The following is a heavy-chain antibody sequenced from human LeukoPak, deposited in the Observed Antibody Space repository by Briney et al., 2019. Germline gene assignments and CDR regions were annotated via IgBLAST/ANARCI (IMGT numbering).Heavy chain of an antibody. V-gene: IGHV3-23*01. D-gene: IGHD2-15*01. CDR2: ISGSGDRT. CDR1: GFTFSNYA. CDR3: ARGYCSGGTCYLVENWLDP. J-gene: IGHJ5*02. Sequence: GGSLRLSCAVSGFTFSNYAMSWVRQAPGKGLEWVSAISGSGDRTYYADSLKGRFTISRDNSKNTLYLQMDSLRAEDTAVYYCARGYCSGGTCYLVENWLDPWGQGTLVTVSS.